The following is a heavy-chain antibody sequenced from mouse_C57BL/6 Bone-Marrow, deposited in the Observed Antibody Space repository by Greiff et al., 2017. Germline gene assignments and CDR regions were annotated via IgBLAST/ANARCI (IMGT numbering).Heavy chain of an antibody. CDR1: GFTFSDYG. D-gene: IGHD1-1*01. J-gene: IGHJ1*03. Sequence: EVQLVESGGGLVKPGGSLKLSCAASGFTFSDYGMHWVRQAPEKGLEWVAYISSGSSTIYYADTVKGRFTISRDNAKNTLFLQMTSLRSEDTAMYYCANPLGLLRSFWGTGTTVTVSS. CDR3: ANPLGLLRSF. V-gene: IGHV5-17*01. CDR2: ISSGSSTI.